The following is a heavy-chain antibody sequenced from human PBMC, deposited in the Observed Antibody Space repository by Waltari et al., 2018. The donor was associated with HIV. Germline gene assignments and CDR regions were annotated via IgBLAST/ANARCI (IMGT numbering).Heavy chain of an antibody. D-gene: IGHD3-10*01. CDR3: GRSPGRSVDY. CDR2: INTKTGNP. Sequence: QVQLVQSGSELKAPGASVKVSCKASGYTFTTYGINWVRQAPGQGLEWMGWINTKTGNPTDAQGFTGRFVFSLDTSGTSAYLQITSLRSEDTAVYYCGRSPGRSVDYWGQGTLVTVFS. CDR1: GYTFTTYG. V-gene: IGHV7-4-1*02. J-gene: IGHJ4*02.